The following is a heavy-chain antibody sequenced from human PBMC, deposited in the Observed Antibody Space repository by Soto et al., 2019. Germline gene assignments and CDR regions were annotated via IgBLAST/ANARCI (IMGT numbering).Heavy chain of an antibody. CDR2: VSGSGEMT. CDR1: GFTFRGDG. CDR3: ARSEMTYNWND. V-gene: IGHV3-23*01. J-gene: IGHJ4*02. Sequence: EVQLLESGGDLVQPGGSLRLACAASGFTFRGDGVSWVRQAPGKGLEWVSSVSGSGEMTHYADSVKGRFTISRDNSKNMLYLQMESLRVEDTAVYYCARSEMTYNWNDWGQGTLVTVSS. D-gene: IGHD1-20*01.